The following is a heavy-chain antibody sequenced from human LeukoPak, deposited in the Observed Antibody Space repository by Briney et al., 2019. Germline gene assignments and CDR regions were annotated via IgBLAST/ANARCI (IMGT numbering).Heavy chain of an antibody. V-gene: IGHV4-31*03. CDR3: ARDSQQLKIDY. Sequence: SETLSLTCTVSGGSISSGGYYWSWIRQHPGKGLEWIGYIYYSGSTYYNPSLKSRVTISVDTSKNQFSLKLSSVTAADTAVYYCARDSQQLKIDYWGQGTLVTVSS. CDR2: IYYSGST. CDR1: GGSISSGGYY. J-gene: IGHJ4*02. D-gene: IGHD5-18*01.